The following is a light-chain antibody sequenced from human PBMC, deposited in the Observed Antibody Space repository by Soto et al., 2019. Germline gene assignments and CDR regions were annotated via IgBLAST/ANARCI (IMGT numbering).Light chain of an antibody. CDR1: SSDVGGYNY. V-gene: IGLV2-8*01. J-gene: IGLJ2*01. CDR2: EVS. Sequence: QSVLTQPPSASGSPGQSVTISCTGTSSDVGGYNYVSWYQQHPGKAPKLMIYEVSKRPSGVPDRFSGSKSGNTASLTVSGLQAEDEADYYCSSYAGSNNLEFSGGTKLTVL. CDR3: SSYAGSNNLE.